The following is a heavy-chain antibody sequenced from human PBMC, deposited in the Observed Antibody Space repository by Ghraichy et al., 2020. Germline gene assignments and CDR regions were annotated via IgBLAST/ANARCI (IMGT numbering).Heavy chain of an antibody. D-gene: IGHD6-19*01. CDR3: ARDLGIAVAGYYYYGMDV. CDR2: IIPILGIA. CDR1: GGTFSSYA. J-gene: IGHJ6*02. V-gene: IGHV1-69*04. Sequence: SVKVSCKASGGTFSSYAISWVRQAPGQGLEWMGRIIPILGIANYAQKFQGRVTITADKSTSTAYMELSSLRSEDTAVYYCARDLGIAVAGYYYYGMDVWGQGTTVTVSS.